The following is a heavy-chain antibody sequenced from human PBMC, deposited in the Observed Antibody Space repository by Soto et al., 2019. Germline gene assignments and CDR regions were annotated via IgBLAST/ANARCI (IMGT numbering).Heavy chain of an antibody. CDR3: ARLFPDYYGSGSYYNVGFDY. CDR1: GFTFDDYG. Sequence: GGSLRLSCAASGFTFDDYGMSWVRQAPGKGLEWVSGINWNGGSTGYADSVKGRFTISRDNAKNSLYLQMNSLRAEDTALYYCARLFPDYYGSGSYYNVGFDYWGQGTLVTVSS. D-gene: IGHD3-10*01. V-gene: IGHV3-20*04. CDR2: INWNGGST. J-gene: IGHJ4*02.